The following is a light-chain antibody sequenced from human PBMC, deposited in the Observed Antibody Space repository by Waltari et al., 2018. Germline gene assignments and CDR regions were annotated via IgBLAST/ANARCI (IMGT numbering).Light chain of an antibody. CDR1: QTLVSSNGNTY. Sequence: DAVLTQSPLSLPVTLGQPASISCRPSQTLVSSNGNTYLSWFQQRPGQSPRRLIYTVSDRDSGVPDRFSGSGSDTDFTLTISRVEAEDVGVYYCMQASYWPWTFGQGSKVEIK. CDR2: TVS. J-gene: IGKJ1*01. CDR3: MQASYWPWT. V-gene: IGKV2-30*01.